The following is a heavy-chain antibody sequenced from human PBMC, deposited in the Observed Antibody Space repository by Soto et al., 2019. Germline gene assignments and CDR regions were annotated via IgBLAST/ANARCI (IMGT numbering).Heavy chain of an antibody. CDR1: GGSISSYY. Sequence: SETLSLTCAVYGGSISSYYWSWIRQPPGKGLEWIGYIYYSGSTNYNPSLKSRVTISVDTSKNQFSLKLSSVTAADTAVYYCARDKGTLLDPWGQGTLVTVSS. D-gene: IGHD3-10*01. V-gene: IGHV4-59*01. CDR2: IYYSGST. J-gene: IGHJ5*02. CDR3: ARDKGTLLDP.